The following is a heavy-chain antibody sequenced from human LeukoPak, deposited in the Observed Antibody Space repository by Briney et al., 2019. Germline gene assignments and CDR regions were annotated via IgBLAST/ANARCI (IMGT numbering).Heavy chain of an antibody. D-gene: IGHD6-19*01. CDR1: GDSITSYSW. Sequence: SGTLSLTCAVSGDSITSYSWWSWVRQPPGKGLEWIGEVHHGGASNYDPSLESRVTISVDKSKNRFSLNLRSVTAADTATYYCASHVTVLGTRGFDFWGRGTLVTVS. V-gene: IGHV4-4*02. CDR3: ASHVTVLGTRGFDF. J-gene: IGHJ4*02. CDR2: VHHGGAS.